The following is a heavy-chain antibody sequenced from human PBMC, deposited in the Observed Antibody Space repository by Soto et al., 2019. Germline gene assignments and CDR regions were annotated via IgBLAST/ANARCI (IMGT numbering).Heavy chain of an antibody. CDR3: ARDRRVMHYYYGMDV. CDR1: GGSISSYY. V-gene: IGHV4-59*01. D-gene: IGHD2-8*01. J-gene: IGHJ6*02. CDR2: IDYSGST. Sequence: QVQLQESGPGLVKPSETLSLTCTVSGGSISSYYWSWIRQPPGKGLEWIGYIDYSGSTNYNPSLKSRVTISVDTSMNQFSLKLSSVTAADTAVYYCARDRRVMHYYYGMDVWGQGTTVTVSS.